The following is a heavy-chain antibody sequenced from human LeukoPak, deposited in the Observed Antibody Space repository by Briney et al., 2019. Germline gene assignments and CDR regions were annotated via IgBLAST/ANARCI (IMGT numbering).Heavy chain of an antibody. D-gene: IGHD3-22*01. Sequence: GGSLRLSCAASGFTFSNYVMNWVRQAPGKGLEWVSGISGSSGSIYHADSVKGRFTISRDNSKNTLYLQMNSLRAEDTAIYYCARAMMVVANLWGVLDFWGQGALVTVSS. J-gene: IGHJ4*02. CDR1: GFTFSNYV. CDR3: ARAMMVVANLWGVLDF. CDR2: ISGSSGSI. V-gene: IGHV3-23*01.